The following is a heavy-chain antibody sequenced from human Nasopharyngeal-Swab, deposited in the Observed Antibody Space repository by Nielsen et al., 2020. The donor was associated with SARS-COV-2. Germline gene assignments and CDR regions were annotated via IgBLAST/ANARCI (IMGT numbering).Heavy chain of an antibody. Sequence: SETLSLTCTVSGGSVSSGSYYWSWIRQPPGKGLEWIGYIYYRGSTNYNPSLKSRVTISVDTSKNQFSLKLSSVTAADTAVYYCARDNTVVTSEGVDIWGQGTMVTVSS. CDR1: GGSVSSGSYY. CDR3: ARDNTVVTSEGVDI. J-gene: IGHJ3*02. CDR2: IYYRGST. V-gene: IGHV4-61*01. D-gene: IGHD4-23*01.